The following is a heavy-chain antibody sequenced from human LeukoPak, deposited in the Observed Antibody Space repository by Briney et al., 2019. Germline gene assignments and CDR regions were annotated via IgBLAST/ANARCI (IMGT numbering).Heavy chain of an antibody. J-gene: IGHJ4*02. CDR3: AKGSGRQFDY. Sequence: GRSLRLSCAASGFTFSSYGMDWVRQAPGKGLEWVSAISGSGGSTYYADSVKGRFTISRDNSKNTLYLQMNSLRAEDTAVYYCAKGSGRQFDYWGQGTLVTVSS. D-gene: IGHD3-10*01. V-gene: IGHV3-23*01. CDR2: ISGSGGST. CDR1: GFTFSSYG.